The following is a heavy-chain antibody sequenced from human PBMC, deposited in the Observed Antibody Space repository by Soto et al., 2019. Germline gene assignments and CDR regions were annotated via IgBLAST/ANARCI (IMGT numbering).Heavy chain of an antibody. D-gene: IGHD2-15*01. V-gene: IGHV3-30*18. Sequence: GGSLRLSCAASGFTFSSYGMHWVRQAPGKGLEWVAVISYDGSNKYYADSVKGRFTISRDNSKNTLYLQMNSLRAEDTAVYYCAKDLRVCSGGSCYYAEYFQHWGQGTLVTVSS. CDR3: AKDLRVCSGGSCYYAEYFQH. CDR2: ISYDGSNK. J-gene: IGHJ1*01. CDR1: GFTFSSYG.